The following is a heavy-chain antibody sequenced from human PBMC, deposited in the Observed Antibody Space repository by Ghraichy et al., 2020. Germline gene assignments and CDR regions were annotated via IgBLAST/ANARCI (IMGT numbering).Heavy chain of an antibody. Sequence: LSLTCAASGFTFSSYWMSWVRQAPGKGLEWVANIKQDGSEKYYVDSVKGRFTISRDNAKNSLYLQMNSLRAEDTAVYYCARAVLRFLEWLGDGMDVWGQGTTVTVSS. D-gene: IGHD3-3*01. CDR1: GFTFSSYW. J-gene: IGHJ6*02. V-gene: IGHV3-7*04. CDR2: IKQDGSEK. CDR3: ARAVLRFLEWLGDGMDV.